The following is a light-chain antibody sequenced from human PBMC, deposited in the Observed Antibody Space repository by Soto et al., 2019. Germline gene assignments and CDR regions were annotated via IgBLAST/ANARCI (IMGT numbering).Light chain of an antibody. J-gene: IGLJ2*01. Sequence: QSVLTQPPSVSGAPGQRVTISCTGTTSNIGAPHAVHWYQQVPGTAPKLLVYDNNNRPSGVPDRFTCSKSGTSASLAITGLQAEDEADYFCLSFDNSLSRSVFGGGTKFTVL. CDR2: DNN. CDR1: TSNIGAPHA. V-gene: IGLV1-40*01. CDR3: LSFDNSLSRSV.